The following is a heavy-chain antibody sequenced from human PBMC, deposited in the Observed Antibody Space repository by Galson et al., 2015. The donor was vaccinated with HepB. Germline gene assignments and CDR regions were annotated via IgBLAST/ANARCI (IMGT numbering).Heavy chain of an antibody. Sequence: ETLSLTCTVSGGSISSSSYYWGWIRQPPGKGLEWIGSIYYSGSTYYNPSLKSRVTISVDTSKNQFSLKLSSVTAADTAVYYCARRDISHYGGNLFDTPFDIWGQGTMVTVSS. CDR2: IYYSGST. V-gene: IGHV4-39*01. J-gene: IGHJ3*02. D-gene: IGHD4-23*01. CDR3: ARRDISHYGGNLFDTPFDI. CDR1: GGSISSSSYY.